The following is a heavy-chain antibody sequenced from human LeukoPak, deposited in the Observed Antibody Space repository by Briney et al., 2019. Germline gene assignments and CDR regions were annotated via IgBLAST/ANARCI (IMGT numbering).Heavy chain of an antibody. V-gene: IGHV3-30*02. CDR3: AKDVYYYGSGSFFDY. CDR1: GFTFSGYG. D-gene: IGHD3-10*01. CDR2: IRYDGSNK. Sequence: GGSLRLSCAASGFTFSGYGMHWVRQAPGKGLEWVAFIRYDGSNKYYADSVKGRFTISRDNSKNTLYLQMNSLRAEDTAVYYCAKDVYYYGSGSFFDYWGQGTLVTVSS. J-gene: IGHJ4*02.